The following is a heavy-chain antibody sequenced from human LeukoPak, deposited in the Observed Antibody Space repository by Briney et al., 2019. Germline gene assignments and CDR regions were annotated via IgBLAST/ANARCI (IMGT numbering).Heavy chain of an antibody. Sequence: GGSLRLSCAASGFTFSSYEMNWVRQAPGKGLEWVSYISSSGSTIYYADSVKGRFTISRDNAKNSLYLQMNSLRAEDTAVYYCARYSGGWYDLDSWGQGTLVTVSS. D-gene: IGHD6-19*01. J-gene: IGHJ4*02. CDR3: ARYSGGWYDLDS. CDR1: GFTFSSYE. V-gene: IGHV3-48*03. CDR2: ISSSGSTI.